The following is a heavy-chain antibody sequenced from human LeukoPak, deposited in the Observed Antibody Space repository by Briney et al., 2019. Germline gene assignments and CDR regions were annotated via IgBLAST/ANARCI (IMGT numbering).Heavy chain of an antibody. CDR1: GYTFTGYH. J-gene: IGHJ4*02. D-gene: IGHD2-2*01. CDR3: ARDYCSSTSCLFDY. CDR2: INPNSGDT. Sequence: ASLKVSCKASGYTFTGYHIHWVRQAPGQGLEWMGRINPNSGDTNSAQRFQGRVTMTRDTSISTAYMELIRLKSGDTAVFYCARDYCSSTSCLFDYWGQGTLVTVSS. V-gene: IGHV1-2*06.